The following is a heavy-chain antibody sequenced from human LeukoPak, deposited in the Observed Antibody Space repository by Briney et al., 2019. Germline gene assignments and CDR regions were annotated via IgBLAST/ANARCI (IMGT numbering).Heavy chain of an antibody. CDR3: ARDLMTTVTTVDY. Sequence: GGSLRLSCAASGFTFSSYSMNWVRQAPGKGLEWVSSISSSSSYIYYADSVKGRFTFSRDNAKNSLYLQMNSLRAEDTAVYYCARDLMTTVTTVDYWGQGTLVTVSS. D-gene: IGHD4-17*01. CDR2: ISSSSSYI. CDR1: GFTFSSYS. J-gene: IGHJ4*02. V-gene: IGHV3-21*01.